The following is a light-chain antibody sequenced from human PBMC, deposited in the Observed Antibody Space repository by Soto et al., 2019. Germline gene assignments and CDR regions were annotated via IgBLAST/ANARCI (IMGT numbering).Light chain of an antibody. Sequence: EIQMTQYPSTLSASEGDRVTITCRASQGVSSHLAWHQQRPGKAPQLLIYEVSTLQSGVPSRFSGSGSGTDFTLTISSLQPEDFATYYCQHLNSYPITFGQGTRLEI. V-gene: IGKV1-9*01. CDR1: QGVSSH. CDR3: QHLNSYPIT. CDR2: EVS. J-gene: IGKJ5*01.